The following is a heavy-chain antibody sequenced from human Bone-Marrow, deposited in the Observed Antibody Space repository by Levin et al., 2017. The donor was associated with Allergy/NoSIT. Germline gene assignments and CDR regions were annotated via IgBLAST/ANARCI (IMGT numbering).Heavy chain of an antibody. CDR2: INPNSGGT. V-gene: IGHV1-2*02. CDR1: GYTFTGYY. J-gene: IGHJ4*02. D-gene: IGHD1-26*01. CDR3: AREGPLQVGATSPYFDY. Sequence: ASVKVSCKASGYTFTGYYMHWVRQAPGQGLEWMGWINPNSGGTNYAQKFQGRVTMTRDTSISTAYMELSRLRSDDTAVYYCAREGPLQVGATSPYFDYWGQGTLVTVSS.